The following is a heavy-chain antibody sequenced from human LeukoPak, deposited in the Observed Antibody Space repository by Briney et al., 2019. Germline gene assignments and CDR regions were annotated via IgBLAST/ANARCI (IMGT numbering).Heavy chain of an antibody. CDR2: ISYDGSNK. D-gene: IGHD4-17*01. CDR1: GFTFSSYA. Sequence: GGSLRLSCAASGFTFSSYAMHWVRQAPGKGLERVAVISYDGSNKYYADSVKGRFTISRDNSKNTLYLQMNSLRAEDTAVYYCAKGRYGDPPEECYFDYWGQGTLVTVSS. CDR3: AKGRYGDPPEECYFDY. V-gene: IGHV3-30-3*01. J-gene: IGHJ4*02.